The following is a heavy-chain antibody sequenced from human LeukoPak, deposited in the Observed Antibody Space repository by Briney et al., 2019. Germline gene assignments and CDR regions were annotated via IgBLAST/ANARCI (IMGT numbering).Heavy chain of an antibody. CDR1: GGSISSSSYY. CDR3: ARGRCSGGSCYFRSEAFDY. J-gene: IGHJ4*02. Sequence: SETLSLTCTVSGGSISSSSYYWGWIRQPPGKGLEWIGSIYYSGSTYYNPSLKSRVTISVDTSKNQFSLKLSSVTAADTAVYYCARGRCSGGSCYFRSEAFDYWGQGTLVTVSS. D-gene: IGHD2-15*01. V-gene: IGHV4-39*01. CDR2: IYYSGST.